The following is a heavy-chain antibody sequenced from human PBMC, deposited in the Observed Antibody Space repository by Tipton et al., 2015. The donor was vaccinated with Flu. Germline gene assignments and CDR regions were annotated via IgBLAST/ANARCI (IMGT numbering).Heavy chain of an antibody. Sequence: LRLSCTVSGGSISSYYWSWIRQPAGKGLEWIGRIYTSGSTNYNPSLKSRVTMSVDTSKNQFSLKLSSVTAADTAVYYCARDQVVVVPAAIHYYFDYGMDVWGQGTSVTVSS. CDR3: ARDQVVVVPAAIHYYFDYGMDV. CDR2: IYTSGST. V-gene: IGHV4-4*07. J-gene: IGHJ6*02. D-gene: IGHD2-2*02. CDR1: GGSISSYY.